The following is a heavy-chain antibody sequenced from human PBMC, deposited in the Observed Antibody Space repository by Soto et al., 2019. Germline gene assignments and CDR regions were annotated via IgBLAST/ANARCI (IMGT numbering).Heavy chain of an antibody. CDR3: AREGVAPYYYYGMDV. Sequence: QVQLVQSGAEVKKPGASVKVSCKASGYTFTRSGISWVRQAPGQGPEWMGWIRSYNGDTNYAQTFQGRVTMTTDTSTSTAYMELRSLRSDDTAVYYCAREGVAPYYYYGMDVWGQGTPVTVSS. J-gene: IGHJ6*02. V-gene: IGHV1-18*01. D-gene: IGHD5-12*01. CDR2: IRSYNGDT. CDR1: GYTFTRSG.